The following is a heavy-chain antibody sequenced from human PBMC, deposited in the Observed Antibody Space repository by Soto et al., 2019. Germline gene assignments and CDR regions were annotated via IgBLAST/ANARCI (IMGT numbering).Heavy chain of an antibody. Sequence: EVQLLESGGGLVQPGGSLRLSCAASGFTFSSYAMSWVRRAPGEGLEWVSAISGSARSTKYADSVKGRFTISRDNSKNTLFLQMSSLRAEDTAVYYCAKDVHYDIVPGIEYFHHWAQGTLVTVSS. CDR3: AKDVHYDIVPGIEYFHH. D-gene: IGHD3-9*01. CDR2: ISGSARST. CDR1: GFTFSSYA. V-gene: IGHV3-23*01. J-gene: IGHJ1*01.